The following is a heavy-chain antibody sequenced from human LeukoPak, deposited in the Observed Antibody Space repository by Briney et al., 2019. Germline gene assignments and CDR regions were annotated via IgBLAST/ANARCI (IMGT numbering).Heavy chain of an antibody. CDR2: FDPEDGET. CDR3: ATVSLGDNGLDY. J-gene: IGHJ4*02. Sequence: ASVKVSCKVSGYTLTELSMHWVRQAPGKGLEWMGGFDPEDGETIYAQKFQGRVTMTEDTSTDTAYMELSSLRSEDTAVYYCATVSLGDNGLDYWGQGTLVTVSS. CDR1: GYTLTELS. V-gene: IGHV1-24*01. D-gene: IGHD2-21*02.